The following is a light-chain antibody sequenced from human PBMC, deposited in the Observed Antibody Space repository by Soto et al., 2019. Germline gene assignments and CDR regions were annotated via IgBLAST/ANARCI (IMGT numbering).Light chain of an antibody. CDR3: QQYNGYPWT. Sequence: DIQMTQSTSALSASVGDRVTISCRASQTISDWLAWYQLKPGKAPKLLISDASTLESGVPSRFSGSGSGAEFTLTISSMQPDDFASYYCQQYNGYPWTFGQGTKVEIK. CDR1: QTISDW. V-gene: IGKV1-5*01. CDR2: DAS. J-gene: IGKJ1*01.